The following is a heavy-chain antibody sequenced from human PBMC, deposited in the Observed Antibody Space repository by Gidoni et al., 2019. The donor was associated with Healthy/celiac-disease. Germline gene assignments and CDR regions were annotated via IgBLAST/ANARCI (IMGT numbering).Heavy chain of an antibody. CDR2: ISWNSGSI. Sequence: EVQLVESGGGLVQPGRSLRLSCAASGFTFDDYAMHWVRQAPGKGLEWVSGISWNSGSIGYADSVKGRFTISRDNAKNSLYLQMNSLRAEDTALYYCAKDIPRYYYDSSGFTFDIWGQGTMVTVSS. CDR3: AKDIPRYYYDSSGFTFDI. D-gene: IGHD3-22*01. J-gene: IGHJ3*02. V-gene: IGHV3-9*01. CDR1: GFTFDDYA.